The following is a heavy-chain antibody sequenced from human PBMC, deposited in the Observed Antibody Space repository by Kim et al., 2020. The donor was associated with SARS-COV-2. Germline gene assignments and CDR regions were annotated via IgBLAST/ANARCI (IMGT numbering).Heavy chain of an antibody. J-gene: IGHJ4*02. Sequence: QKFQSRVTMTRDTSTSTVYMELSSLRSEDTAVYYCARDGRATITLYYFDYWGQGTLVTVSS. V-gene: IGHV1-46*01. CDR3: ARDGRATITLYYFDY. D-gene: IGHD5-12*01.